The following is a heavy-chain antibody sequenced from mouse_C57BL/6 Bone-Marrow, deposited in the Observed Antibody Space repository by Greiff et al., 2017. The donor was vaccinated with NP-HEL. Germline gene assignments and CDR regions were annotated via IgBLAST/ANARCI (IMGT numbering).Heavy chain of an antibody. CDR2: IIPYNGGT. J-gene: IGHJ4*01. CDR3: SSYYYGSSQYYYAMDY. D-gene: IGHD1-1*01. CDR1: GYTFTDYY. Sequence: VQLQQSGPVLVKPGASVKMSCKASGYTFTDYYMNWVKQSHGKSLEWIGVIIPYNGGTSYNQKFKGKATLTVDKSSSPAYMEHNSLTSEDSAVYYGSSYYYGSSQYYYAMDYWGQGTSVTVSS. V-gene: IGHV1-19*01.